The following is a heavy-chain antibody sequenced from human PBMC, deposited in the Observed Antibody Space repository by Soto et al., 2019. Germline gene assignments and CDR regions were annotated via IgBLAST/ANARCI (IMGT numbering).Heavy chain of an antibody. Sequence: EVQLVESGGGLVQTGGSLRLSCAASGFTFSKFWMHWVRQAPGKGLVWVSRIYSDGSGPMYADSVKGRFTISRDNAKSTLYLQMNSLRAEDTAVYYCATLNSFGSDYWGQGTLVTVSS. CDR2: IYSDGSGP. D-gene: IGHD5-18*01. CDR3: ATLNSFGSDY. CDR1: GFTFSKFW. J-gene: IGHJ4*02. V-gene: IGHV3-74*03.